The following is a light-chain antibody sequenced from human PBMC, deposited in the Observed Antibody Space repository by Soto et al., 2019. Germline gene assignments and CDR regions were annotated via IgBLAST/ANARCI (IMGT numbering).Light chain of an antibody. CDR3: SSYTSSSTYV. Sequence: QSALTQPASVSGSPGQTITISCTGTSSDVGGYNYVSWYQQYPGKVPKLIIYDVSYRPSGVSNRFSGSKSGNTASLTICGLHAEDEADYYCSSYTSSSTYVFGTGTKVTVL. CDR1: SSDVGGYNY. V-gene: IGLV2-14*01. CDR2: DVS. J-gene: IGLJ1*01.